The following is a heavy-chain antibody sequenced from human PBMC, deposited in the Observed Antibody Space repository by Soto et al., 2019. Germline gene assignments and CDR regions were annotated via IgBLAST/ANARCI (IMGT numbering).Heavy chain of an antibody. Sequence: GGSMRLSCAAPDFQCATAGINWVRQPPGKGLEWVGRIRSNNEGGTSDFAAHVKGRFAISRDDSKHTAYLQMDSLRTEDTAIYYCTTDSHYIGVLVRSDYWGLGTLVTVSS. J-gene: IGHJ4*01. CDR1: DFQCATAG. D-gene: IGHD2-2*01. CDR3: TTDSHYIGVLVRSDY. V-gene: IGHV3-15*07. CDR2: IRSNNEGGTS.